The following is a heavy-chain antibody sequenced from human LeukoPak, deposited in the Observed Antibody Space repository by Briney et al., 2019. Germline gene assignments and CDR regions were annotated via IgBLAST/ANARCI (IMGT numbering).Heavy chain of an antibody. D-gene: IGHD2-2*02. CDR3: ARVRVKDTVVVPAAIPVYYFDY. CDR1: GYTFTGYY. CDR2: INPNSGGT. Sequence: ASVKVSCKASGYTFTGYYMHWVRQAPGQGLEWMGWINPNSGGTNYAQKFQGWVTMTRDTSISTAYMELSRLRSDDTAVYYCARVRVKDTVVVPAAIPVYYFDYWGQGTLVTVSS. V-gene: IGHV1-2*04. J-gene: IGHJ4*02.